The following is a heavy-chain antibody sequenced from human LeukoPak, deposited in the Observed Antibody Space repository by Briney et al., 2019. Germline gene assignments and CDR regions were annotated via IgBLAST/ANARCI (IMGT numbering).Heavy chain of an antibody. V-gene: IGHV3-23*01. Sequence: GGSLRLSCAASGFTFSSYVMSWVRQAPGKGLEWVSAISGSGGSTYYADSVKGRFTISRDNSKNTLYLQMNSLRAEDTAVYYCAKFLDSSSLGGFDYWGQGTLVTASS. CDR2: ISGSGGST. D-gene: IGHD6-6*01. J-gene: IGHJ4*02. CDR3: AKFLDSSSLGGFDY. CDR1: GFTFSSYV.